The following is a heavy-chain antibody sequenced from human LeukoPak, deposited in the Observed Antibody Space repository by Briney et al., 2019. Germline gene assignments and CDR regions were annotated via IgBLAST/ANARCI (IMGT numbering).Heavy chain of an antibody. Sequence: ASVKVSCKASGYTFTGYYMHWVRQAPGQGLEWMGWINPNSGGTNYAQKFQGRVTMTRDTSISTAYMELSRLRSDDTAMYYCARIASSSPGSGWFDPWGQGTLVTVSS. D-gene: IGHD6-6*01. J-gene: IGHJ5*02. CDR1: GYTFTGYY. CDR3: ARIASSSPGSGWFDP. CDR2: INPNSGGT. V-gene: IGHV1-2*02.